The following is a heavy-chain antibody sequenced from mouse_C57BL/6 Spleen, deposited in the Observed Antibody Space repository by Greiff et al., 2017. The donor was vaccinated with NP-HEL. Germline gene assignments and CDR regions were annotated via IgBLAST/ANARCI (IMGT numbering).Heavy chain of an antibody. CDR3: ARSGGYYDYAMDY. CDR1: GYAFSSYW. CDR2: IYPGDGDT. Sequence: QVQLKESGAELVKPGASVKISCKASGYAFSSYWMNWVKQRPGKGLEWIGQIYPGDGDTNYNGKFKGKATLTADKSSSTAYMQLSSLTSEDSAVYFCARSGGYYDYAMDYWGQGTSVTVSS. J-gene: IGHJ4*01. V-gene: IGHV1-80*01. D-gene: IGHD2-3*01.